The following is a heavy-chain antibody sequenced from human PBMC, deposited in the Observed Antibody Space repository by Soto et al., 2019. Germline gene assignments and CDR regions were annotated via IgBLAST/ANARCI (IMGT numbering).Heavy chain of an antibody. CDR1: GGSISSSNW. J-gene: IGHJ6*02. Sequence: SETLSLTCAVSGGSISSSNWWSWVRQPPGKGLEWIGEIYHSGSTNYNPSLKSRVTISVDKSKNQFSLKLSSVTAADTAVYYCARTIAAGGYYYGMDVWGQGTTVTVSS. CDR3: ARTIAAGGYYYGMDV. D-gene: IGHD6-13*01. V-gene: IGHV4-4*02. CDR2: IYHSGST.